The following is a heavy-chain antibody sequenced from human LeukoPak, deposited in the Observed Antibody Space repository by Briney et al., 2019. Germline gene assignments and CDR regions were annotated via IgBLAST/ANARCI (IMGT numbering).Heavy chain of an antibody. V-gene: IGHV1-69*04. J-gene: IGHJ5*02. CDR1: GGTFSSYA. CDR3: ARHRTYYYDSHGEGFDP. CDR2: IIPILGIA. Sequence: ASVKVSCKASGGTFSSYAISWVRQAPGQGLEWMGRIIPILGIANYAQKFQGRVTITADKSTSTAYMELSSLRSEDTAVYYCARHRTYYYDSHGEGFDPWGQGTLVTVSS. D-gene: IGHD3-22*01.